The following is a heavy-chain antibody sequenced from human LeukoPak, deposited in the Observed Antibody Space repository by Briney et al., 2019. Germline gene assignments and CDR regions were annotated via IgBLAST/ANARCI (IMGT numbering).Heavy chain of an antibody. CDR2: IGSSTSYI. Sequence: GGSLRLSCAASGFTFSSYSMNWVRQAPGKGLEWVSSIGSSTSYIYYADSVKGRFTISRDNAKNSLYLQMNSLGAEDTAVYYCARDLNWETYWGQGTLVSVSS. V-gene: IGHV3-21*01. CDR1: GFTFSSYS. J-gene: IGHJ4*02. CDR3: ARDLNWETY. D-gene: IGHD7-27*01.